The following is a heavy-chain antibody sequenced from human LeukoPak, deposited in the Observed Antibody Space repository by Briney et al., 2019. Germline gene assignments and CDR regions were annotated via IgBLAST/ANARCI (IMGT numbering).Heavy chain of an antibody. CDR1: GYTFTGYY. D-gene: IGHD6-13*01. CDR3: ARPSRDSNTWNFDY. CDR2: INANSGGT. J-gene: IGHJ4*02. Sequence: GASVKVSCKASGYTFTGYYMHWVRQAPGQGLEWMGWINANSGGTKYAQKFQGRVTMTRDTSVTTASMELSRLRSDDTAVYYCARPSRDSNTWNFDYWGQGTLVTVSS. V-gene: IGHV1-2*02.